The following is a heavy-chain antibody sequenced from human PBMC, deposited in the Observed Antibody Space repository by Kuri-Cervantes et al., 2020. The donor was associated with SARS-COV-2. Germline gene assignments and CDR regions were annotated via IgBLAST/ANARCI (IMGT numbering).Heavy chain of an antibody. D-gene: IGHD3-10*01. CDR1: GGSISSGSYY. J-gene: IGHJ4*02. Sequence: LRLSCTVSGGSISSGSYYWSWIWQPAGKGLEWIGRIYTSGSTNYNPSLKSRVTISVDTSKNQFSLKLSSVTAADTAVYYCARTSYGSALYWGQGTLVTVSS. CDR2: IYTSGST. CDR3: ARTSYGSALY. V-gene: IGHV4-61*02.